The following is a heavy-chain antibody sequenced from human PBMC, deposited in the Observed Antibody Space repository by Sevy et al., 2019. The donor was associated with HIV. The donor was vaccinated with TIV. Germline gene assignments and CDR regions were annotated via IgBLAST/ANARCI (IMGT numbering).Heavy chain of an antibody. V-gene: IGHV3-49*04. CDR2: LKSKADGGTV. CDR1: GFTFGHYA. J-gene: IGHJ4*02. D-gene: IGHD1-1*01. CDR3: TRWKGLQSIFDY. Sequence: GGSLRLSCTTSGFTFGHYAMNWVRQAPGKGLEWVAFLKSKADGGTVDHAASVKGRFTISRDDSKSIAYLQMNDLTTEDTGVYYCTRWKGLQSIFDYWGQGALVTVSS.